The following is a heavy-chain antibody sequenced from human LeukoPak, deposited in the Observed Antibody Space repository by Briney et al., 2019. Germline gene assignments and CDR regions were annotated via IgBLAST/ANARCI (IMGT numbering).Heavy chain of an antibody. CDR1: GGSISSSSYY. V-gene: IGHV4-39*07. CDR2: IYYSGST. J-gene: IGHJ5*02. Sequence: SETLSLTCTVSGGSISSSSYYWGWIRQPPGKGLEWIGSIYYSGSTYYNPSLKSRVTISVDTSKNQFSLKLSSVTAADTAVYYCARDERRLRLHWFDPWGQGTLVTVSS. CDR3: ARDERRLRLHWFDP. D-gene: IGHD5-24*01.